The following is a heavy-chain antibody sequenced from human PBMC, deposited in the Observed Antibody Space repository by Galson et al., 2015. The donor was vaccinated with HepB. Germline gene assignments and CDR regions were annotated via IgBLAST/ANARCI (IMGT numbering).Heavy chain of an antibody. D-gene: IGHD1-1*01. J-gene: IGHJ4*02. CDR1: GFTFSSYG. CDR2: ISYDGSNK. V-gene: IGHV3-30*18. Sequence: SLRLSCAASGFTFSSYGMHWVRQAPGKGLEWVAVISYDGSNKYYADSVKGRFTISRDNSKNTLYLQMNSLRAEDTAVYYCAKPRVPRLDKEYYFDYWGQGTLVTVSS. CDR3: AKPRVPRLDKEYYFDY.